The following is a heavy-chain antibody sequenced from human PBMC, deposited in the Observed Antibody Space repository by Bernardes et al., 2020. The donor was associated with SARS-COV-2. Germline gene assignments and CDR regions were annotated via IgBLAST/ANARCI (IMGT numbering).Heavy chain of an antibody. CDR2: ISGSGGTT. J-gene: IGHJ4*02. CDR3: ARGEGFGSATYYRHFDY. V-gene: IGHV3-23*01. CDR1: GFTFSTYT. D-gene: IGHD3-10*01. Sequence: GWSLRLSCAASGFTFSTYTMTWVRQAPGKGLEWVSAISGSGGTTYYADSVKGRFTISRDNSKNTLFVQMNSLRAEDTAVYYCARGEGFGSATYYRHFDYWGQGTLVTVSS.